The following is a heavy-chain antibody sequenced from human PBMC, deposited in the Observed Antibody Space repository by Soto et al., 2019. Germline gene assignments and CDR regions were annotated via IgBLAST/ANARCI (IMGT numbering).Heavy chain of an antibody. Sequence: EVQLVESGGGLVKPGESLRVSCAASGFTFGYFSLPWVRQAPGKGLEWVPSISGSSTYIYYADRVKGRFTISRDNAKNSLYLRMDSLRAEDTAVYYCARGDGTGLYNSGWSPRYWGQGTLVTVSS. V-gene: IGHV3-21*04. D-gene: IGHD6-19*01. CDR2: ISGSSTYI. CDR3: ARGDGTGLYNSGWSPRY. J-gene: IGHJ4*02. CDR1: GFTFGYFS.